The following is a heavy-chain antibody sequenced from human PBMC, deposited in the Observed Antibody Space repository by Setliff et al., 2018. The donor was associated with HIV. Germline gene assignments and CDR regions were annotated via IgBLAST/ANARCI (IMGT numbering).Heavy chain of an antibody. J-gene: IGHJ6*02. CDR3: VRVDYAMDV. V-gene: IGHV4-38-2*02. CDR2: IYHSGST. CDR1: GHSITSDYQ. Sequence: PSETLSLTCTVSGHSITSDYQWGWIRQPPGKGLEWIGSIYHSGSTYYNPSLKSRVTISVDTTKSQISLKLISVTAADTAVFYCVRVDYAMDVWGQGTTVTVSS.